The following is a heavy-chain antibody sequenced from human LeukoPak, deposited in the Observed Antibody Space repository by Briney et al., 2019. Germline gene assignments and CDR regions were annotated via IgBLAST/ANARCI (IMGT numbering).Heavy chain of an antibody. CDR3: AREYEYSIGSFYYGLDV. CDR1: RGSINTFY. J-gene: IGHJ6*02. D-gene: IGHD2-21*01. CDR2: IHSSGSS. Sequence: SETLSLTCTVSRGSINTFYWNWNRQPAGKGLEWIGRIHSSGSSNYNPSLKSRVTMSVDVSQNQFSLRLTSVTAADTAVYYCAREYEYSIGSFYYGLDVWGQGNTVLVS. V-gene: IGHV4-4*07.